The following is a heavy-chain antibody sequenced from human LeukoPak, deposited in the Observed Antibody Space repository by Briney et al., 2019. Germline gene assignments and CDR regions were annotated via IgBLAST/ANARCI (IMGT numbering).Heavy chain of an antibody. J-gene: IGHJ4*02. D-gene: IGHD2-15*01. V-gene: IGHV4-34*01. CDR3: ARGRGYCSGGSCYSLSY. Sequence: SETLSLTCAVYGGSFSGYYWSWIRQPPGKGLEWIGEINHSGSTNYNPSLKSRVTISVDTSKNQFSLKLSSVTAADTAMYYCARGRGYCSGGSCYSLSYWGQGTLVTVSS. CDR1: GGSFSGYY. CDR2: INHSGST.